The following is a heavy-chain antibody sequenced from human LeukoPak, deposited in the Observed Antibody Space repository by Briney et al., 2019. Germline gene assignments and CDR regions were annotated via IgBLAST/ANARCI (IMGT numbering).Heavy chain of an antibody. CDR2: ISSGSLHM. Sequence: GGSLRLSCTASGFFFSSYSVNWVRQAPGKGLEWVSSISSGSLHMYYADSAKGRFTISRDNAKSSLYLEMNSLRAEDTAVYYCYASGTYYNDYWGQGTLVTVSS. CDR1: GFFFSSYS. V-gene: IGHV3-21*01. D-gene: IGHD3-10*01. J-gene: IGHJ4*02. CDR3: YASGTYYNDY.